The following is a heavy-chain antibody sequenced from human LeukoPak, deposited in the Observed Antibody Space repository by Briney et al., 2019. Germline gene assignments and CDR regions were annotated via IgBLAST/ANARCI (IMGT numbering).Heavy chain of an antibody. CDR2: ISYDGSNK. CDR1: GFTFSSYA. J-gene: IGHJ6*02. Sequence: PGGSLRLSCAASGFTFSSYAMHWVRQAPGKGLEWVAVISYDGSNKYYADSVKGRFTISRDNSKNTLYLQMNSLRAEDTAVYYCARTQLELRPHYYYYYGMVVWGQGTTVTVSS. V-gene: IGHV3-30*04. CDR3: ARTQLELRPHYYYYYGMVV. D-gene: IGHD1-7*01.